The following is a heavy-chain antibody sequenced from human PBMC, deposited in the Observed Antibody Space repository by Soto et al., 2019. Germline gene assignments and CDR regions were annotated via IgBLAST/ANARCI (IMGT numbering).Heavy chain of an antibody. D-gene: IGHD3-16*02. J-gene: IGHJ3*02. CDR3: AIGGVIDNDAFDI. V-gene: IGHV3-48*01. CDR2: ISSSSSSTI. CDR1: GFTFSSYS. Sequence: GGSLRLSCAASGFTFSSYSMNWVRQAPGKGLEWVSYISSSSSSTIYYADSVKGRFTISRDNAKNSLYLQMNSLRAEDTAVYYCAIGGVIDNDAFDIWGQGTMVTVSS.